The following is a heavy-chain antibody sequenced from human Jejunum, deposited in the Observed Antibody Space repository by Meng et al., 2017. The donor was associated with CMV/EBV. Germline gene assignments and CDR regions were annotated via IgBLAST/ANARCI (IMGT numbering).Heavy chain of an antibody. CDR2: IYSSGEP. CDR3: ARAHYSTVYYNPGFDY. CDR1: RHSISSSAYY. D-gene: IGHD3-22*01. J-gene: IGHJ4*02. Sequence: QVQLQESGPGLVKPSETLSLACTVSRHSISSSAYYWVWVRQSPGKGLEWIGAIYSSGEPHYTPSLKSRVTLSVDTSRNQFSLKLNSVTAADTAVYYCARAHYSTVYYNPGFDYWGQGTLVTVSS. V-gene: IGHV4-39*07.